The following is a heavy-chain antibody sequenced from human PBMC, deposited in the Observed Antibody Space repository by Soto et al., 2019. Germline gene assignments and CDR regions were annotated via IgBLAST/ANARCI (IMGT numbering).Heavy chain of an antibody. V-gene: IGHV1-2*04. Sequence: ASVKVSCKASGYTFTSYYMHWVRQAPGQGLEWMGWINPNSGGTNYAQKFQGWVTMTRDTSISTAYMELSRLRSDDTAVYYCARARTYDSSGYYYPDYWGQGTLVTVSS. CDR1: GYTFTSYY. D-gene: IGHD3-22*01. J-gene: IGHJ4*02. CDR3: ARARTYDSSGYYYPDY. CDR2: INPNSGGT.